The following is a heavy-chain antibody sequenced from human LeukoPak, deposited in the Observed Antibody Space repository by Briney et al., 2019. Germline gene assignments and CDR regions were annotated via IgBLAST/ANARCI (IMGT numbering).Heavy chain of an antibody. Sequence: PGGSLRLSCAASGFAFNNYAMSWVRRAPGKGLEWVSTISGAAYSTYYADSVRGRFTISRDNSKNTLYLEMNSLRADDTAVYYCAQDRTGYDRPIDSWGQGALVTVSS. J-gene: IGHJ4*02. CDR2: ISGAAYST. CDR3: AQDRTGYDRPIDS. D-gene: IGHD5-12*01. V-gene: IGHV3-23*01. CDR1: GFAFNNYA.